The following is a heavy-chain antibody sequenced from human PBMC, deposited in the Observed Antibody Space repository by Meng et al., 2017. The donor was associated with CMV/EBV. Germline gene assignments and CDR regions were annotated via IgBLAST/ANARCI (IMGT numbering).Heavy chain of an antibody. D-gene: IGHD6-19*01. CDR3: ARDSAVAGVVDY. CDR2: IYYSGST. J-gene: IGHJ4*02. CDR1: GGSISSSSYY. V-gene: IGHV4-39*07. Sequence: QLQPQESGPGLVKPAETLSLNCTVSGGSISSSSYYWGWIRQPPGKGLEWIGSIYYSGSTYYNPSLKSRVTISVDTSKNQFSLKLSSVTAADTAVYYCARDSAVAGVVDYWGQGTLVTVSS.